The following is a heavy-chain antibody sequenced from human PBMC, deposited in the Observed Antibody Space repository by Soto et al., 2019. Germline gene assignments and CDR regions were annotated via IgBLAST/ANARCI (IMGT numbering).Heavy chain of an antibody. V-gene: IGHV2-70*11. D-gene: IGHD2-2*01. Sequence: ESGPTLVNPTQTLTLTCTFSGFSLSTSGMCVSWIRQPPGKALEWLARIDWDDDKYYNTSLKTRLTISKDTSKNQVVLTMTNMDPVDTATYYCARMLYCSSTSCYYFDYWGQGTLVTVSS. CDR1: GFSLSTSGMC. J-gene: IGHJ4*02. CDR3: ARMLYCSSTSCYYFDY. CDR2: IDWDDDK.